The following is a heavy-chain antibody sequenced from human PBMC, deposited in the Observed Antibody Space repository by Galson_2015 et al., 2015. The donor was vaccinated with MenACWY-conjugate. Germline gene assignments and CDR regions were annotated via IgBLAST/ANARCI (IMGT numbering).Heavy chain of an antibody. CDR2: IYDRGTT. J-gene: IGHJ4*02. CDR1: GGSASSSGYY. CDR3: AREFSY. D-gene: IGHD3-3*01. V-gene: IGHV4-61*08. Sequence: SETLSLTCTVSGGSASSSGYYWTWLRQPPGKGLEWIGLIYDRGTTKYNPSLKGRVTISLDTSKNQVSLKLRAVTAADTAAYYCAREFSYWGQGTLVTVAS.